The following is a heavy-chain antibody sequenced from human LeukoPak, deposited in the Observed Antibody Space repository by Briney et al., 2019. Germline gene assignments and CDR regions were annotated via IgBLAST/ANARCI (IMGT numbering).Heavy chain of an antibody. Sequence: PGGSLRLSCTASGFTFGDYAMSWVRQAPGKGLEWVGFIRSKAYGGTTEYAASVKGRFTISRDDSKSIAYLQMNSLKTEDTAVYYCTRERVGLDALDIWGQGTMVTVSS. CDR2: IRSKAYGGTT. J-gene: IGHJ3*02. CDR1: GFTFGDYA. V-gene: IGHV3-49*04. D-gene: IGHD1-26*01. CDR3: TRERVGLDALDI.